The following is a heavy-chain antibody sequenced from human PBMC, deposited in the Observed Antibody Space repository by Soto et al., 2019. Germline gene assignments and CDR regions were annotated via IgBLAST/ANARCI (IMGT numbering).Heavy chain of an antibody. CDR2: ITSSGDNSEIS. V-gene: IGHV3-11*01. D-gene: IGHD3-3*01. J-gene: IGHJ4*02. Sequence: QVHLVESGGGVVKPGGSLRLSCAASGFTFSYYYMTWIRQAPGKGLEWVSSITSSGDNSEISYYSDSVKGRFTISRDNAKSSLYLQMNSLRDEDTAVNYCVRARGADDFWSGLDTFEYWGQGTLGTVSS. CDR3: VRARGADDFWSGLDTFEY. CDR1: GFTFSYYY.